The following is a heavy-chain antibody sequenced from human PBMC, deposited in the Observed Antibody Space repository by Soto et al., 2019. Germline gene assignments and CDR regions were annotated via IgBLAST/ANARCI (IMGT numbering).Heavy chain of an antibody. V-gene: IGHV3-30*18. CDR2: ISYDGSNK. Sequence: QVQLVESGGGVVQPGRSLRLSCAASGFTFNNYGIHWVRQAPGKGLAWGAVISYDGSNKYYADSVKGRFTFSRDNSKNTLDLQMNSLRAEDTAVYFCAKDWGSGRYLTFYFDYWGQGTLVTVSS. J-gene: IGHJ4*02. CDR1: GFTFNNYG. CDR3: AKDWGSGRYLTFYFDY. D-gene: IGHD1-26*01.